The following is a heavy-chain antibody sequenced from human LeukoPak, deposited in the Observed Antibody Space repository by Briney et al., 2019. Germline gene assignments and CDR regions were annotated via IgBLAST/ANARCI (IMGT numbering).Heavy chain of an antibody. V-gene: IGHV3-11*04. CDR1: GFTFSDYY. J-gene: IGHJ6*02. D-gene: IGHD3-9*01. CDR2: ISSSGSTI. Sequence: GGSLRLSCAASGFTFSDYYMSWIRQAPGKGLEWVSYISSSGSTIYYADSVKGRFTISRDNAKNTVYLQMNTLRVEDTAVYYCTRDLLDYDLSTGLHHYYMDVWGQGTTVTVSS. CDR3: TRDLLDYDLSTGLHHYYMDV.